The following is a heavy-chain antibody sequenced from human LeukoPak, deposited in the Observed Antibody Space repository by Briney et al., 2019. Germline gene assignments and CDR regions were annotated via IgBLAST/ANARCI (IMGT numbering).Heavy chain of an antibody. Sequence: GGSLRLSCAASGFTFNYNAMSWVRQAPEKGLQWVSTIDGVGTGAYYAASVKGRLTISRDNSKNTLYLQMNSLRAEDTAVYYCARGFTDGSQQFDYWGQGTLVTVSS. CDR3: ARGFTDGSQQFDY. CDR1: GFTFNYNA. CDR2: IDGVGTGA. J-gene: IGHJ4*02. D-gene: IGHD1-26*01. V-gene: IGHV3-23*01.